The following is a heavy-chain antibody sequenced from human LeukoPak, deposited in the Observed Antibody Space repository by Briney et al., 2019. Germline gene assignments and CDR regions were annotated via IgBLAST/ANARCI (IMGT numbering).Heavy chain of an antibody. Sequence: SVKVSCKASGGTFSSYAISWVRQAPGQGLEWMGGIIPIFGTAKYAQNFQDRVTVITDESTGTAYMELSSLRSEDTAVYYCAIPRGPMGTLVYGGFEIWGQGTMVTVSS. CDR2: IIPIFGTA. V-gene: IGHV1-69*05. D-gene: IGHD5-24*01. CDR1: GGTFSSYA. CDR3: AIPRGPMGTLVYGGFEI. J-gene: IGHJ3*02.